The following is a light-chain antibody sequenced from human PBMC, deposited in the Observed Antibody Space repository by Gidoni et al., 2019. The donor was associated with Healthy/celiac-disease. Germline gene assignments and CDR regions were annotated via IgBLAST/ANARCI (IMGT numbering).Light chain of an antibody. V-gene: IGLV2-23*01. Sequence: QSALTQPASVSGSPGQSITISCTGTSSAVGSYTLVSWYQQHPGKAPKLMIYEGSKRPSGVSNRFSCSKSGNTASLTISGLQAEDDAYYYCCSYAGSNWVFGGGTKLTVL. J-gene: IGLJ3*02. CDR2: EGS. CDR3: CSYAGSNWV. CDR1: SSAVGSYTL.